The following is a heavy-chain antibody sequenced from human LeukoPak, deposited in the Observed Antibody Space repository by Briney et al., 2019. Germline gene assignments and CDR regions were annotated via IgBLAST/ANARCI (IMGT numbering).Heavy chain of an antibody. J-gene: IGHJ2*01. CDR3: ARHFHPAETTGGYFDL. D-gene: IGHD4-17*01. CDR1: GGSISTSSYY. V-gene: IGHV4-39*07. CDR2: IYYSGST. Sequence: PSETLSLTCTVSGGSISTSSYYWGWIRQPPGKGLECIGNIYYSGSTYYNPSLKSRVTISVDTSKNQFSLNLTSVTAADTAMYYCARHFHPAETTGGYFDLWGRGTLVTVSA.